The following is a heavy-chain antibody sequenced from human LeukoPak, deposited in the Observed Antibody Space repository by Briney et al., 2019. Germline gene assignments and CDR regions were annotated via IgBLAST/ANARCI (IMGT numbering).Heavy chain of an antibody. J-gene: IGHJ4*02. CDR1: GGSFSGYY. Sequence: PSETLSLTCAVYGGSFSGYYWSWIRQPPGKGLEWIGEINHSGSTNYNPSLKSRVTISVDTSKNQFSLKLSSVTAADTAVYYCASPRGSELYFDYWGQGTLVTVSS. CDR2: INHSGST. CDR3: ASPRGSELYFDY. D-gene: IGHD1-26*01. V-gene: IGHV4-34*01.